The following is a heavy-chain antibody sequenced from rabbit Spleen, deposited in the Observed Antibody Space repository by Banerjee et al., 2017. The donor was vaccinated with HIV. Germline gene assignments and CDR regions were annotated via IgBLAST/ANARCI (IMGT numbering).Heavy chain of an antibody. Sequence: HLKESGGGLVQPGGTPKLSCTASGFTLSSYYMNWGRQAPGKGLEWSGYIDPIFGITYYANWVNGRFSISRENAQNTVFLQMTSLTAADTATYCCTRDGAGGSYFASWGQGTLVTVS. V-gene: IGHV1S7*01. J-gene: IGHJ3*01. CDR2: IDPIFGIT. CDR1: GFTLSSYY. D-gene: IGHD8-1*01. CDR3: TRDGAGGSYFAS.